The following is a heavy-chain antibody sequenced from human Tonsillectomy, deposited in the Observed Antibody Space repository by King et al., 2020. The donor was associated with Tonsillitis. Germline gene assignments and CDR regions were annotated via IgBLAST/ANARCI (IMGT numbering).Heavy chain of an antibody. J-gene: IGHJ5*02. D-gene: IGHD7-27*01. CDR3: ARENWERFDP. CDR2: IMTSGDSI. Sequence: VQLVESGGGLVKPGGSLRLSCAASGFTLSDYYMSWIRQAPGKGLELISHIMTSGDSIYYADSVPGRCTISRDNTKNSMYLQMNSLRAEDTAVYYCARENWERFDPWGQGTLVTVSS. V-gene: IGHV3-11*01. CDR1: GFTLSDYY.